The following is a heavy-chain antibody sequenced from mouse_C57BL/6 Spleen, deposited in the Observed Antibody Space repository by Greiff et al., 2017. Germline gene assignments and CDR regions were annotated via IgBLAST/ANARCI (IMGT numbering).Heavy chain of an antibody. V-gene: IGHV14-4*01. Sequence: VQLQQSGAELVRPGASVKLSCTASGFNIKDDYMHWVKQRPEQGLEWIGWIDPEDGDTEYASKFQGKATITADTSSNTAYLQRSSLTSEDTAVYYCTTPACYSKPAWFAYWGQGTLVTVSA. CDR3: TTPACYSKPAWFAY. D-gene: IGHD2-5*01. CDR2: IDPEDGDT. CDR1: GFNIKDDY. J-gene: IGHJ3*01.